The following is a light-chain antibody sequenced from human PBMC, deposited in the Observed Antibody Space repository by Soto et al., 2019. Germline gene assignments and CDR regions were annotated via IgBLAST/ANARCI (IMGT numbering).Light chain of an antibody. CDR2: GAS. Sequence: EIVLTQSPGTLSLSPGERATLSCRASQSVTNSYLAWYRQKPGQAPRLLLYGASSRATGVPDRFSGSGSGTDFTLTISRLEPEDFAVYYCQQYGSSPITFGPGTKVDIK. J-gene: IGKJ3*01. CDR1: QSVTNSY. V-gene: IGKV3-20*01. CDR3: QQYGSSPIT.